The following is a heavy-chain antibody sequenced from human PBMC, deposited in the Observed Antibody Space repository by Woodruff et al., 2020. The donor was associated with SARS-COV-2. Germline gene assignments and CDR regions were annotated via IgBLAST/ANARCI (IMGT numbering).Heavy chain of an antibody. Sequence: VSAISGSGGSTYYADSVKGRFTISRDNSKNTLYLQMNSLRAEDTAVYYCAKDSFRGTDGLITIFGVVTNPYFDYWGQGT. V-gene: IGHV3-23*01. D-gene: IGHD3-3*01. J-gene: IGHJ4*02. CDR3: AKDSFRGTDGLITIFGVVTNPYFDY. CDR2: ISGSGGST.